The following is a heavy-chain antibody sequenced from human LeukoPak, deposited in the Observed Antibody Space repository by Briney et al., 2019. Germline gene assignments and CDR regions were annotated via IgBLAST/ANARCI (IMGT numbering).Heavy chain of an antibody. D-gene: IGHD3-3*02. V-gene: IGHV3-21*01. CDR1: GFTFSSYS. J-gene: IGHJ6*02. Sequence: PGGSLRLSCAASGFTFSSYSMNWVHQAPGKGREWVSSLSSSSSYIYYADSVKGRFTISRDNAKNSLYLQMNSLRAEDTAVYYCARDLAPFRGSMDVWGQGTTVTVSS. CDR2: LSSSSSYI. CDR3: ARDLAPFRGSMDV.